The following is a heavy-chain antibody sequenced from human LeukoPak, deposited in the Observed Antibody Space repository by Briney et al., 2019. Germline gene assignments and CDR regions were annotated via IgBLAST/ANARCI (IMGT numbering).Heavy chain of an antibody. Sequence: PSETLSLTCIVSSGSISSSTYYWGWTRQPPGKGLEWIGSIYFSGTTYYNPSLKSRVTISVDTSKDQFSLKLSSVTAADTAVYYYARQLSSRVSYYYFDYWGQGTLVTVSS. J-gene: IGHJ4*02. CDR2: IYFSGTT. CDR1: SGSISSSTYY. V-gene: IGHV4-39*01. CDR3: ARQLSSRVSYYYFDY. D-gene: IGHD1-26*01.